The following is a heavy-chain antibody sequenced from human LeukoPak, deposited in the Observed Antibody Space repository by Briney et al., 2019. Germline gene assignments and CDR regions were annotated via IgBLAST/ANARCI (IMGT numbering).Heavy chain of an antibody. CDR2: INPNSGGT. D-gene: IGHD3-9*01. CDR3: VRLYDWGRLDY. Sequence: GASVKVSCKTSGYTFTGYYLFWVRQAPGQGPEWMGWINPNSGGTNYAQKFQGRVTMTRDTSIRTAYMELSRLTSDDTAVYYCVRLYDWGRLDYWGQGTLVTVSS. J-gene: IGHJ4*02. V-gene: IGHV1-2*02. CDR1: GYTFTGYY.